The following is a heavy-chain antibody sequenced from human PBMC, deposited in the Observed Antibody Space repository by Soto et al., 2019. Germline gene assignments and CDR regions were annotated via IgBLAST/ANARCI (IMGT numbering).Heavy chain of an antibody. V-gene: IGHV1-8*01. D-gene: IGHD3-10*01. J-gene: IGHJ6*03. Sequence: ASVKVSCKASGYTFTSYDINWVRQATGQGLEWMGWMNPNSGNTGYAQKFQGRVTMTRNTSISTAYMELSSLRSEDTAVYYCATPRSMVRGVRGYYYMDVWGKGTKVTVSS. CDR2: MNPNSGNT. CDR1: GYTFTSYD. CDR3: ATPRSMVRGVRGYYYMDV.